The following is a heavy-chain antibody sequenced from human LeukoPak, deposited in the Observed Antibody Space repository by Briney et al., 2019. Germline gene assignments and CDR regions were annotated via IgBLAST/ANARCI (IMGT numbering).Heavy chain of an antibody. J-gene: IGHJ1*01. CDR1: GFTFSSFA. D-gene: IGHD3-3*01. CDR2: LSNGGGST. CDR3: AKEAYDFWSGYYLLEYFQH. V-gene: IGHV3-23*01. Sequence: GGSLRLSCAASGFTFSSFAMSWVRQAPGKGLEWVSGLSNGGGSTYYADSVKGRFTISRDNSNNPLYLQMNSLRAEDTAVYYCAKEAYDFWSGYYLLEYFQHWGQGTLVTVSS.